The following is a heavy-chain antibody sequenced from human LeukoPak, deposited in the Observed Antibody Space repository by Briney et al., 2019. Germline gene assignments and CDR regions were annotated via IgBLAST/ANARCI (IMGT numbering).Heavy chain of an antibody. D-gene: IGHD5-18*01. Sequence: SETLSLTCAVSGYSISSGYYWGWIRQPPGKGLEWIGSIYHSGSTYYNPSLKSRVTISVDTSKNQFSLKLSSVTAADTAVYYCARSGYSYGYYTNWFDPWGQGTLVTVSS. CDR2: IYHSGST. CDR3: ARSGYSYGYYTNWFDP. J-gene: IGHJ5*02. V-gene: IGHV4-38-2*01. CDR1: GYSISSGYY.